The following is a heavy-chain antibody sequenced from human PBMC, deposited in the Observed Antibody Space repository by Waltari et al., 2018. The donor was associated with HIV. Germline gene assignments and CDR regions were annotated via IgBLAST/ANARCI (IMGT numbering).Heavy chain of an antibody. CDR1: GFTVNRMY. J-gene: IGHJ6*02. V-gene: IGHV3-53*01. CDR3: VRGGGDPAVRRTAGYQYYGMDV. D-gene: IGHD3-10*01. Sequence: EVQVVASGGGLIQPGGSLRLSCAVSGFTVNRMYMSWVRKAHGKGLEWVSVIISGSTKYYADSLKGRFIISTDSSKNTLYLQMNSLRVEDTAVYYCVRGGGDPAVRRTAGYQYYGMDVWGQGTTVTVSS. CDR2: IISGSTK.